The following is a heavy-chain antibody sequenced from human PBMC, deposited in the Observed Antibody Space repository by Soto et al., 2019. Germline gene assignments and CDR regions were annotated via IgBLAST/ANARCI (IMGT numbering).Heavy chain of an antibody. V-gene: IGHV3-74*03. CDR2: INGDGTDT. D-gene: IGHD3-16*01. CDR1: GFTFSMYW. J-gene: IGHJ4*02. Sequence: EVQLVESGGGLVQPGGSLRLSCAASGFTFSMYWMHWVRQAPGKGLLWVSRINGDGTDTTYADSVKGRFTISRDNAKNTVYLQMNGLRADDTAVYYCAREVGRGSGSYYLDYWGQETLVTVSS. CDR3: AREVGRGSGSYYLDY.